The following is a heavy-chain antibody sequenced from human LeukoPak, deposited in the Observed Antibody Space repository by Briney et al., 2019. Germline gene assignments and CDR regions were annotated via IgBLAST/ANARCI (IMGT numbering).Heavy chain of an antibody. CDR3: AREMAAAGIAS. Sequence: GGSLRLSCAASGFTFSSCSVNWVRQAPGKGLEWVSSISSSSSYIYYADSVKGRFTISRDNAKNSLYLQMNSLRAEDTAVYYCAREMAAAGIASWGQGTLVTVSS. CDR2: ISSSSSYI. D-gene: IGHD6-13*01. J-gene: IGHJ4*02. CDR1: GFTFSSCS. V-gene: IGHV3-21*01.